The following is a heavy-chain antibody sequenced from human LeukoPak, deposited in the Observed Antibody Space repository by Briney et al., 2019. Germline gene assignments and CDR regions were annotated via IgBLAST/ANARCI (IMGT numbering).Heavy chain of an antibody. V-gene: IGHV4-39*07. CDR2: IYYSGST. CDR1: GGSISSSSYY. J-gene: IGHJ3*02. D-gene: IGHD2-2*02. CDR3: ARQEYQLLYDAFDI. Sequence: LETLSLTCTVSGGSISSSSYYWGWIRQPPGKGLEWIGSIYYSGSTNYNPSLKSRVTISVDTSKNQFSLKLSSVTAADTAVYYCARQEYQLLYDAFDIWGQGTMVTVSS.